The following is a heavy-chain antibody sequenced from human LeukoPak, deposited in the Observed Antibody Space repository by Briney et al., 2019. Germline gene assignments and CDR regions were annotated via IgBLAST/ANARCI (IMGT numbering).Heavy chain of an antibody. J-gene: IGHJ6*03. CDR1: GFTFSDYY. D-gene: IGHD2-2*02. CDR2: ISGSGGST. V-gene: IGHV3-23*01. Sequence: PGGSLRLSCAASGFTFSDYYMSWIRQAPGKGLEWVSAISGSGGSTYYADSVKGRFTISRDNSKNTLYLQMNSLRAEDTAVYYCAKEVGCSSTSCYIGYYYYYMDVWGKGTTVTVSS. CDR3: AKEVGCSSTSCYIGYYYYYMDV.